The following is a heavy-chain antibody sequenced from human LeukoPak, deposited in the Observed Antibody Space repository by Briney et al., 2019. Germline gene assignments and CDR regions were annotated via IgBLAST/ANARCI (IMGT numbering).Heavy chain of an antibody. Sequence: GGSLRLSCAASGFTFSSYAMNWVRQAPGKGLEWVSAISGSGGSTYYAGSVKGRFTISRDNSKNTLYLQMDSLRAADTAVYYCAKKGGFCSRLSCYHYYYMDVWGEGTTVTVSS. CDR1: GFTFSSYA. CDR3: AKKGGFCSRLSCYHYYYMDV. J-gene: IGHJ6*03. V-gene: IGHV3-23*01. D-gene: IGHD2-15*01. CDR2: ISGSGGST.